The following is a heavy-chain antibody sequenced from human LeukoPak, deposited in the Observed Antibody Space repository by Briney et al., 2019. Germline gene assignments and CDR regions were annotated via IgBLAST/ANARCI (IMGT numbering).Heavy chain of an antibody. CDR3: ARVGGTNYYYYGMDV. CDR2: IYYSGST. CDR1: GGSISNYY. V-gene: IGHV4-59*01. Sequence: SETLSLTCTVSGGSISNYYWSWIRQPPGKGLEWIGYIYYSGSTNYNPSLKSRVTISVNTSKNQFSLKLSSVTAADTAVYYCARVGGTNYYYYGMDVWGQGTTVTVSS. D-gene: IGHD1-26*01. J-gene: IGHJ6*02.